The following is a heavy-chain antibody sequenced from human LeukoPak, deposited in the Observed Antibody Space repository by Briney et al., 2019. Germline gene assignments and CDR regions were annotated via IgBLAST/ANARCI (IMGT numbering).Heavy chain of an antibody. V-gene: IGHV3-23*01. Sequence: GGSLRLSCVASGFTFSSYAMNWVRQAPGKGLEWVSTINYSGSGTYYADSVKGRFTISRDNSKNTLYLQMNSLRAEDTAVYYCAKTLGKGRYYDFWSGYYYYGMDVWGQGTTVTVSS. J-gene: IGHJ6*02. CDR1: GFTFSSYA. CDR2: INYSGSGT. D-gene: IGHD3-3*01. CDR3: AKTLGKGRYYDFWSGYYYYGMDV.